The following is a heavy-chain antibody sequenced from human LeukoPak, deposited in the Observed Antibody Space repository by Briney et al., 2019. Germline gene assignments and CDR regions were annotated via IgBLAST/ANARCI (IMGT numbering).Heavy chain of an antibody. CDR3: AREWQGGIAAAGTRIEGDY. CDR2: IKQDGSEK. V-gene: IGHV3-7*01. CDR1: GFSVSGYW. D-gene: IGHD6-13*01. Sequence: GGSLRLSCAVSGFSVSGYWMTGVRQAPGKGLEWVANIKQDGSEKNYVDSVKARFTISRDNAENSLFLQMNSLRVEDTAVYYCAREWQGGIAAAGTRIEGDYWGQGTLVAVSS. J-gene: IGHJ4*02.